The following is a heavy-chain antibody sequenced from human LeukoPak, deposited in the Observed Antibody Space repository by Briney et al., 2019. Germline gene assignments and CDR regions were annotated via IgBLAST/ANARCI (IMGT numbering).Heavy chain of an antibody. D-gene: IGHD3-22*01. V-gene: IGHV4-59*01. CDR3: ARGGGYYDSNNYYQGYFEY. Sequence: SETLSLTCTVSGGSINNFYWSWIRQPAGKGLEWIGCIYYSGSTNYNPSLKSRVTISGDTSKNQFSLKLSSVTAADTAVYYCARGGGYYDSNNYYQGYFEYWGQGTLVTVS. J-gene: IGHJ4*02. CDR2: IYYSGST. CDR1: GGSINNFY.